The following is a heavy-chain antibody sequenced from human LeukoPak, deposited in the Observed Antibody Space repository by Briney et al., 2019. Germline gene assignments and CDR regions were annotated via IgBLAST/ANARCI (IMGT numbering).Heavy chain of an antibody. V-gene: IGHV3-7*04. J-gene: IGHJ4*02. CDR2: INEGGSDK. D-gene: IGHD5-12*01. Sequence: GGSLRLSCAASGFTFSNYWMSWVRQAPGKGLEWVAKINEGGSDKHYVDSVKGRFTISRDNAKNSLYLEMNGLRAEDTVVYYCARYDGYDLRYWGQGTLVTVSS. CDR3: ARYDGYDLRY. CDR1: GFTFSNYW.